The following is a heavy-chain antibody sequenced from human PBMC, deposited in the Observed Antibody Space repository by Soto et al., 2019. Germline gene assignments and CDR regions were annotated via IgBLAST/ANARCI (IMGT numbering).Heavy chain of an antibody. CDR1: GFTFSNYW. CDR3: ARGGWGRYFVL. CDR2: IKQDGSAK. Sequence: EVQLVESGGGLVQPGGSLRLSCVASGFTFSNYWMNWVRQTPGKGLEWVANIKQDGSAKYYVGSVGGRLIISRDNAKNSLFLQMNSLRTEDTAVYYCARGGWGRYFVLWGRGTLVTMSS. V-gene: IGHV3-7*05. D-gene: IGHD2-21*02. J-gene: IGHJ2*01.